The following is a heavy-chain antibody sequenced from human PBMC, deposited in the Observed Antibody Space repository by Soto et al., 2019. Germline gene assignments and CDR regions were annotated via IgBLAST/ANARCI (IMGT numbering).Heavy chain of an antibody. V-gene: IGHV3-30-3*01. Sequence: GGSLRLSCAASGFTFSSYAMHWVRQAPGKGLEWVAVISYDGSNKYYADSVKGRFTISRDNSKNTLYLQMNSLRAEDTAVYYCARGYSSGWHWAPFDYWGQGTLVTVSS. CDR1: GFTFSSYA. D-gene: IGHD6-19*01. J-gene: IGHJ4*02. CDR2: ISYDGSNK. CDR3: ARGYSSGWHWAPFDY.